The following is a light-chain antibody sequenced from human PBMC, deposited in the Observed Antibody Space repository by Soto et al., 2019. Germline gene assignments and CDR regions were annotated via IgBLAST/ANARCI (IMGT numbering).Light chain of an antibody. CDR3: QHYGSSTGT. CDR2: GAS. Sequence: IVFTQAPGTLSLPPGERVTLSCRASQSVDKNYLAWYQQKLGQAPRLLIHGASIRATGIPDRFSGSGSGTDFTLTISRLEPEDLGVYYCQHYGSSTGTFGQGTKVDIK. J-gene: IGKJ2*01. CDR1: QSVDKNY. V-gene: IGKV3-20*01.